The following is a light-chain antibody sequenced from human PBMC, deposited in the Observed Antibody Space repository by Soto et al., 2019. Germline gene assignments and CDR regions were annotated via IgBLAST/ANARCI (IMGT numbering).Light chain of an antibody. Sequence: QSALTQPASVSGSPGQSITISCTGTSSDVGSYNLVSWYQQHPGKALKLMIYEGSKRPSGISNRFPGSKSGNTASLTISGLQAEDEADYYCCSYAGSSTFVFGTGTKVNVL. CDR1: SSDVGSYNL. CDR2: EGS. V-gene: IGLV2-23*01. CDR3: CSYAGSSTFV. J-gene: IGLJ1*01.